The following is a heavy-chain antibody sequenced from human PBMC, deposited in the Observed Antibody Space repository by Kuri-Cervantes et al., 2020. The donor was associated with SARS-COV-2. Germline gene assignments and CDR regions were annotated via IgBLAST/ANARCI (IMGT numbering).Heavy chain of an antibody. V-gene: IGHV4-4*07. CDR3: AKYGTGDYLSTYFGRGSWFDP. CDR2: MYASGGT. J-gene: IGHJ5*02. Sequence: SETLSLTCTVSGGSISSYYWSWIRQSAGKGLEWIGLMYASGGTKYNPSLKSRVTMSVDTSKNQLSLKLRSVAAADTAVYFCAKYGTGDYLSTYFGRGSWFDPWGQGTLVTVSS. D-gene: IGHD3-3*01. CDR1: GGSISSYY.